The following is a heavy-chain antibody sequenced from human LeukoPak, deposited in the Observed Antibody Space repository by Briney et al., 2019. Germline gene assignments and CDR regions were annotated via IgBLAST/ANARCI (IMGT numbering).Heavy chain of an antibody. D-gene: IGHD2-15*01. CDR1: GFTFSSYA. V-gene: IGHV3-30*04. Sequence: PGGSLRLSCAASGFTFSSYAMHWVRQAPGKGLEWVAVISYDGSNKYYADSVKGRFTISRDNSKNTLYLQMNSLRAEDTAVYYCARPFSGGNCGGGSCSEIDSWGHGTLVTASS. J-gene: IGHJ5*01. CDR3: ARPFSGGNCGGGSCSEIDS. CDR2: ISYDGSNK.